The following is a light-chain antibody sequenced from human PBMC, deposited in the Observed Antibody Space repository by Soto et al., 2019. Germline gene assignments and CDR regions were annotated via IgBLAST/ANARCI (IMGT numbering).Light chain of an antibody. CDR3: QQYHSRWT. CDR1: QTISSW. J-gene: IGKJ1*01. V-gene: IGKV1-5*03. Sequence: DIQMTQSPSTLSGSVGDRVTITCRASQTISSWLAWYQQKPVKAPKLLIYKASTLKSGVPSRFSGSGSGTEITLTISSLQPDDFATYCSQQYHSRWTFGQGTKVDIK. CDR2: KAS.